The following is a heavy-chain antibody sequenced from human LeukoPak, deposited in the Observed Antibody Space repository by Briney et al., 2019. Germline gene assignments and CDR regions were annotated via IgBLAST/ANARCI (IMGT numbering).Heavy chain of an antibody. V-gene: IGHV1-69*13. CDR1: GGTFSSYA. CDR2: INPIFGTA. Sequence: SVKVSCKASGGTFSSYAISWVRQAPGQGLEWMGGINPIFGTANYAQKFQGRVTITADESTSTAYMELSSLRSEDTAVYYCAKGEVVTASEAYYYGMDVWGQGTTVTVSS. CDR3: AKGEVVTASEAYYYGMDV. D-gene: IGHD2-21*02. J-gene: IGHJ6*02.